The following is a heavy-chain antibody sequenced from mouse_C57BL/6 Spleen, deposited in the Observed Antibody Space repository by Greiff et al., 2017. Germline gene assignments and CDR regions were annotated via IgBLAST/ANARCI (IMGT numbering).Heavy chain of an antibody. CDR1: GYTFTSYW. J-gene: IGHJ2*01. Sequence: QVQLQQPGAELVKPGASVKLSCKASGYTFTSYWMQWVKQRPGQGLEWIGEIDPSDSSTNYNQKFKGKATLTVDTSSSTAYMQLSSLTSEDSAVYYCARLVPILLYFDYWGQGTTLTVSS. CDR3: ARLVPILLYFDY. V-gene: IGHV1-50*01. CDR2: IDPSDSST.